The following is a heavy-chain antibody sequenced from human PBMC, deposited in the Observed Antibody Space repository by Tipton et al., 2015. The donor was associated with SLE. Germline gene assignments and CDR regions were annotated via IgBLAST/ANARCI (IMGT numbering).Heavy chain of an antibody. V-gene: IGHV4-34*10. Sequence: TLSLTCAVYGGSFSGYYWSWIRQPPGKGLEWIGEINHSGSTNYNPSLKSRVTMTRNTSISTAYMELSSLRSEDTAVYYCASPGIVGATGGGDYWGQGTLVTVSS. CDR3: ASPGIVGATGGGDY. D-gene: IGHD1-26*01. J-gene: IGHJ4*02. CDR2: INHSGST. CDR1: GGSFSGYY.